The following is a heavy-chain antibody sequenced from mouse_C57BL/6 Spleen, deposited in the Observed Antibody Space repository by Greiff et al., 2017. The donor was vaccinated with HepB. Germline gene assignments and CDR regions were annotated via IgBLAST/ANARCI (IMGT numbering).Heavy chain of an antibody. CDR2: IDPETGGT. CDR3: TRSPPYGYGGGWYFDV. Sequence: VQLKESGAELVRPGASVTLSCKASGYTFTDYEMHWVKQTPVHGLEWIGAIDPETGGTAYNQKFKGKAILTADKSSSTAYMELRSLTSEDSAVYYCTRSPPYGYGGGWYFDVWGTGTTVTVSS. J-gene: IGHJ1*03. V-gene: IGHV1-15*01. CDR1: GYTFTDYE. D-gene: IGHD2-2*01.